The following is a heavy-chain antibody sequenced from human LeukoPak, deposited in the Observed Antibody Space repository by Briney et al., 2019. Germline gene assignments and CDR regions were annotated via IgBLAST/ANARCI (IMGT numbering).Heavy chain of an antibody. CDR2: INHSGST. V-gene: IGHV4-39*07. CDR3: ARDVVVPSPRSGYYYYGMDV. CDR1: GGSISSGGYY. J-gene: IGHJ6*02. D-gene: IGHD2-2*01. Sequence: SETLSLTCTVSGGSISSGGYYWSWIRQPPGKGLEWIGEINHSGSTNYNPSLKSRVTISVDTSKNQFSLKLSSVTAADTAVYYCARDVVVPSPRSGYYYYGMDVWGQGTTVTVSS.